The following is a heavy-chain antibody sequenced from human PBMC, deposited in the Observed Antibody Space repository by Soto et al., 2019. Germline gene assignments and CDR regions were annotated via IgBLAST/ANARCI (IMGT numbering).Heavy chain of an antibody. CDR2: IYYSGST. D-gene: IGHD3-9*01. CDR3: ARRYYDILTGYFDY. J-gene: IGHJ4*02. Sequence: ASETLSLTCTVSGGSISSSSYYWGWIRQPPGKGLEWIGSIYYSGSTYYNPSLKSRVTISVDTSKNQFSLKLSSVTAADTAVYYCARRYYDILTGYFDYWGQGTLVTVSS. CDR1: GGSISSSSYY. V-gene: IGHV4-39*01.